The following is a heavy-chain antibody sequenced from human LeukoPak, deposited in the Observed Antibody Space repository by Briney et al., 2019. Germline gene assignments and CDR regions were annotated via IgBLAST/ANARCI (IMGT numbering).Heavy chain of an antibody. D-gene: IGHD5-18*01. J-gene: IGHJ6*03. V-gene: IGHV3-33*01. Sequence: PGRSLRLSCAASGFTFSSYGMHWVRQAPGKGLEWVAVIWDDGSNKYYADSVKGRFTISRDNSKNTLYLQMNSLRAEDTAVYYCARRWIQLPHYYYYYYMDVCGKGTTVTVSS. CDR3: ARRWIQLPHYYYYYYMDV. CDR2: IWDDGSNK. CDR1: GFTFSSYG.